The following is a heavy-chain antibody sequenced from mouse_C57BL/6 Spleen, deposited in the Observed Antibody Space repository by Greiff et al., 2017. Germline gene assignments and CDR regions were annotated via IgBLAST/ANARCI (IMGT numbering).Heavy chain of an antibody. CDR3: TSYPWFAY. CDR1: GYTFTDYE. CDR2: IDPETGGT. V-gene: IGHV1-15*01. Sequence: QVQLKESGAELVRPGASVTLSCKASGYTFTDYEMHWVKQTPVHGLEWIGAIDPETGGTAYNQKFKGKAILTADKSSSTAYMELRSLTSEDSAVYYCTSYPWFAYWGQGTLVTVSA. J-gene: IGHJ3*01.